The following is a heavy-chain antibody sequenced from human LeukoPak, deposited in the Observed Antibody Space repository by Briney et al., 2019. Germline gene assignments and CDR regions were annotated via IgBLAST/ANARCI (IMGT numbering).Heavy chain of an antibody. Sequence: GGTLRLSCAASGFTFSSYGMSWVRQAPGKGLEWVSAISGSGGSTYYADSVKGRFTISRDNAKSTLYLQMNSLRAEDTAVYYCAKDLYSFDYWGQGNLVTVSS. CDR2: ISGSGGST. V-gene: IGHV3-23*01. CDR1: GFTFSSYG. J-gene: IGHJ4*02. CDR3: AKDLYSFDY.